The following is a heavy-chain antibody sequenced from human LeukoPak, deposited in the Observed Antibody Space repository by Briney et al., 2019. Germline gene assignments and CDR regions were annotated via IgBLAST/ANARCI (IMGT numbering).Heavy chain of an antibody. V-gene: IGHV3-23*01. D-gene: IGHD1-26*01. CDR1: GFTFGSYA. J-gene: IGHJ4*02. CDR2: ICGSSGIT. Sequence: GGSLRLSCTASGFTFGSYAMSWVCQAPGKGLEWVSAICGSSGITYYADSVKGRFTISRDNSKNTVYLQMSSLRAEDTAVYYCAKRATTSASYLDYWGQGTLVTVSS. CDR3: AKRATTSASYLDY.